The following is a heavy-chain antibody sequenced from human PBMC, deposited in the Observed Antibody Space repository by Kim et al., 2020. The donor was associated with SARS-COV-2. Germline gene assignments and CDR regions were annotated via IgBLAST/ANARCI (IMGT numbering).Heavy chain of an antibody. D-gene: IGHD6-19*01. Sequence: SETLSLTCTVSGGSVSSGSYYWSWIRQPPGKGLEWIGYIYYSGSTNYNPSLKSRVTISVDTSKNQFSLKLSSVTAADTAVYYCARDSGYGSSGWYASIYFQHWGEGTLVTVSS. CDR3: ARDSGYGSSGWYASIYFQH. J-gene: IGHJ1*01. CDR2: IYYSGST. CDR1: GGSVSSGSYY. V-gene: IGHV4-61*01.